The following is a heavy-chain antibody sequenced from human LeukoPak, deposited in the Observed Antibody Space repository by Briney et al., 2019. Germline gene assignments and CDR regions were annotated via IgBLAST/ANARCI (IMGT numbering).Heavy chain of an antibody. Sequence: PGGSLRLSCAASGFTFSSYAMSWVHQAPGKGLEWVSAISGSGGSTYYADSVKGRFTISRDNSKNTLNLQMSSLRAEDTAVYYCARGGLSSSFDYWGQGTLVTVSS. V-gene: IGHV3-23*01. CDR3: ARGGLSSSFDY. CDR1: GFTFSSYA. D-gene: IGHD6-13*01. CDR2: ISGSGGST. J-gene: IGHJ4*02.